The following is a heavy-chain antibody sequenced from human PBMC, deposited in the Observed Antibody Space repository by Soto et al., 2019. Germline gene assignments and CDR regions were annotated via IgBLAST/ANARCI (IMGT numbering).Heavy chain of an antibody. J-gene: IGHJ4*02. CDR3: TRAGYSSGWYYINY. Sequence: GGSLRLSCAASGFTFSDHYMDWVRQAPGKGLEWVGRTRNKANSYTTEYAASVKGRFTISRDDSENSLYLQMNSLRTEDTAVYYYTRAGYSSGWYYINYWGQGTLVTVSS. D-gene: IGHD6-19*01. CDR2: TRNKANSYTT. CDR1: GFTFSDHY. V-gene: IGHV3-72*01.